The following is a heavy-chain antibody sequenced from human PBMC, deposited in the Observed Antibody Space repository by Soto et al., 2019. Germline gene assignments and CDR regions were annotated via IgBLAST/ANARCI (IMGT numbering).Heavy chain of an antibody. CDR2: IKQDGSEK. CDR1: GFTFSSYW. V-gene: IGHV3-7*01. Sequence: GGSLRLSCAASGFTFSSYWMSWVRQAPGKGLEWVANIKQDGSEKYYVDSVKGRFTISRDNAKNSLYLQMNSLRAEDTAVYYCARAQYCSSTSCYKDAFDIWGQGTMVTVSS. CDR3: ARAQYCSSTSCYKDAFDI. D-gene: IGHD2-2*02. J-gene: IGHJ3*02.